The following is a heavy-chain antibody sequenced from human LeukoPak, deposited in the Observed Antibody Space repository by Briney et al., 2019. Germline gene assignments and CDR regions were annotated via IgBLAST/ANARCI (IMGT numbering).Heavy chain of an antibody. V-gene: IGHV4-59*01. J-gene: IGHJ3*02. CDR1: GGSISNYY. CDR3: ARDPGEGWLRWSALDI. Sequence: SETLSLTCSVSGGSISNYYWTWIRQPPGKGLEWIAYIYYSGTTNYNPSLKSRVTMSVDTPKNQFSLRLNSVTAADTAVYYCARDPGEGWLRWSALDIWGQGTKVTVSS. D-gene: IGHD5-12*01. CDR2: IYYSGTT.